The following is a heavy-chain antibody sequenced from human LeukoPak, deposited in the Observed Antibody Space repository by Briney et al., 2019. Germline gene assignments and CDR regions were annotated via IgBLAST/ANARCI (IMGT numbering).Heavy chain of an antibody. D-gene: IGHD3-22*01. CDR2: ISSSSSYI. CDR1: GFTFSSYS. Sequence: KPGGSLRLSCAASGFTFSSYSMNWVRQAPGKGLEWVSSISSSSSYIYYADSVKGRFTISRDNAKNSLYLQMNSLRAEDTAVYYCARGPSITMIVVEYDYWDQGTLVTVSS. CDR3: ARGPSITMIVVEYDY. V-gene: IGHV3-21*01. J-gene: IGHJ4*02.